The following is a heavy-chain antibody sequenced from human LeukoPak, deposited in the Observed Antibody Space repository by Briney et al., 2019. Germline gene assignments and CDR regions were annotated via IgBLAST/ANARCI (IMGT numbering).Heavy chain of an antibody. CDR2: ISSSSSTI. CDR1: GFTFSSYS. D-gene: IGHD3/OR15-3a*01. J-gene: IGHJ4*02. Sequence: GGSLRLSCAASGFTFSSYSMNWVRQAPGKGLEWVSYISSSSSTIYYADSLKGRFTISRDNAKNSLYLQMNSLRAEDTAVYYCARGRGRGFLDPHYFDYWGQGTLVTVSS. CDR3: ARGRGRGFLDPHYFDY. V-gene: IGHV3-48*04.